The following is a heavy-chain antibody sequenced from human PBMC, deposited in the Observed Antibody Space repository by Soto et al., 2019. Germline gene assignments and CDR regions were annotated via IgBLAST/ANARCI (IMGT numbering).Heavy chain of an antibody. CDR3: AREATYYDFWSGYPGAYYFDY. D-gene: IGHD3-3*01. CDR1: GYTFTGYA. Sequence: ASVKVSCKASGYTFTGYAMHWVRQAPGQRLEWMGWINAGNGNTKYSQKFQGRVTITRDTSASTAYMELSSLRSEDTAVYYCAREATYYDFWSGYPGAYYFDYWGQGTLVTVSS. V-gene: IGHV1-3*01. J-gene: IGHJ4*02. CDR2: INAGNGNT.